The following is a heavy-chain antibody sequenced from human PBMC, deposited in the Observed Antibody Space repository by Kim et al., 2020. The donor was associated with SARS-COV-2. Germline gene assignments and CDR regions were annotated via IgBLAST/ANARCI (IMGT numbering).Heavy chain of an antibody. D-gene: IGHD3-22*01. CDR3: ARELGDSSGYYYWE. Sequence: ADSVKGRFTISRDNAKNSLYLQMNSLRAEDTAVYYCARELGDSSGYYYWEWGQGTLVTVSS. V-gene: IGHV3-21*01. J-gene: IGHJ4*02.